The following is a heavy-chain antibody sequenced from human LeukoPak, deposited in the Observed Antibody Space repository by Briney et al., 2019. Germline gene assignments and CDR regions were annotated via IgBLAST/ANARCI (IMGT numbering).Heavy chain of an antibody. CDR1: GFSISSYY. CDR2: IYYSGST. J-gene: IGHJ4*02. CDR3: ARGSFMVRGVISYDY. V-gene: IGHV4-59*13. Sequence: SETLSLTCTVSGFSISSYYWSWIRQPPGKGLEWVGYIYYSGSTNYNPSLKRGVTISVDTTKNQFSQKLSSVTAADTAVYYCARGSFMVRGVISYDYWGQGTLVTVSS. D-gene: IGHD3-10*01.